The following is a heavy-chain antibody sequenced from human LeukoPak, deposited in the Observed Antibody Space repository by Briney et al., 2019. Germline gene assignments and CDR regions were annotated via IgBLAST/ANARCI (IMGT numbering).Heavy chain of an antibody. J-gene: IGHJ6*02. CDR1: GESFNDYY. Sequence: PSETLSLTCAVYGESFNDYYWSWIRQPPGKGLEWIGEINHRGRTNYNPSLKSRVTISVDTSKNQFSLRLSSVTAADTAVYYCARVSGAAYRLSADYYYGMDVWGQGTTVTVSS. CDR2: INHRGRT. V-gene: IGHV4-34*01. D-gene: IGHD1-26*01. CDR3: ARVSGAAYRLSADYYYGMDV.